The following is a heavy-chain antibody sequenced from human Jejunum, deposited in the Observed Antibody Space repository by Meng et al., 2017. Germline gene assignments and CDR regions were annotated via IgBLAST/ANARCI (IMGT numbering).Heavy chain of an antibody. J-gene: IGHJ3*02. CDR3: ARGSLGTLDI. Sequence: GGSLRLSCAASGFTFSNYWIHWVRQAPGKGLEWVANIKQDGSKTNYVDSVEGRFTISRDNAKNSLYLQMNSLRVEDTAVYYWARGSLGTLDIWGQGTMVTVAS. CDR1: GFTFSNYW. D-gene: IGHD1-26*01. CDR2: IKQDGSKT. V-gene: IGHV3-7*01.